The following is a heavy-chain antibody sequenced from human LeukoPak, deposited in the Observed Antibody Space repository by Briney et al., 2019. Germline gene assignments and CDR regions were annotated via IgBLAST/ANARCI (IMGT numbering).Heavy chain of an antibody. CDR3: ARDRVPRTAFDI. CDR1: GYTFAGYY. Sequence: SVKVSCKASGYTFAGYYMHWVRQAPGQGLEWMGRIIPIFGTANYAQKFQGRVTITTDESASTAYMELSSLRSEDTAVYYCARDRVPRTAFDIWGQGTMVTVSS. J-gene: IGHJ3*02. CDR2: IIPIFGTA. D-gene: IGHD3-10*01. V-gene: IGHV1-69*05.